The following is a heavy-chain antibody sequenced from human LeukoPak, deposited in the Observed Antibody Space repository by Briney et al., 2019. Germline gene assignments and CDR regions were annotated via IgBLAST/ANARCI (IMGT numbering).Heavy chain of an antibody. V-gene: IGHV1-18*01. CDR1: GYTLTSYG. Sequence: ASVKVSCKASGYTLTSYGISWVRQAPGQGLEWMGWISAYNGNTNYAQKLQGRVTMTTDTSTSTAYMELRSLRSDDTAVYYCARGRLGYCSSTSCYSLPHYAFDIWGQGTMVTVSS. D-gene: IGHD2-2*01. CDR3: ARGRLGYCSSTSCYSLPHYAFDI. CDR2: ISAYNGNT. J-gene: IGHJ3*02.